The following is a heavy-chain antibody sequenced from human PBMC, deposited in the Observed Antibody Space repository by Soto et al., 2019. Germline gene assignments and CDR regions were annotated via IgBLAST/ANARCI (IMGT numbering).Heavy chain of an antibody. CDR1: GFTFSSYA. CDR2: LSGSGGST. J-gene: IGHJ4*01. Sequence: EVQLLESGGGLVQPGGSLRLSCAASGFTFSSYAMSWVRQAPGKGMEWVSTLSGSGGSTYYADSVKGRFTISRDNSKNTLYLQMNSLRAEDTAVYYCAKDGLGAYSYGSYYFDYWGHGTLVTVSS. V-gene: IGHV3-23*01. CDR3: AKDGLGAYSYGSYYFDY. D-gene: IGHD5-18*01.